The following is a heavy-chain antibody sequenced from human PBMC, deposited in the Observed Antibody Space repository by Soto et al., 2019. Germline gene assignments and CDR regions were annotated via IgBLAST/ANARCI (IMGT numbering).Heavy chain of an antibody. CDR3: ARDSAVGSSKRGLEY. Sequence: VQLQESGPRLVRPSETLSLSCTVSGGSISGYYWNWIRQPPGRGLEWIGYISNTGNTNYNPSLKSRVSISVDPSKNQVSLNLRAVTAEDTALYYCARDSAVGSSKRGLEYWGQGTLVTVSS. CDR2: ISNTGNT. D-gene: IGHD2-2*01. CDR1: GGSISGYY. J-gene: IGHJ4*02. V-gene: IGHV4-59*01.